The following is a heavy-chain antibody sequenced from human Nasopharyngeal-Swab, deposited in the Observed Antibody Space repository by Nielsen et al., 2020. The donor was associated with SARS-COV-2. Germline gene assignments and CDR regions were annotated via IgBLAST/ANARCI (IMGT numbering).Heavy chain of an antibody. CDR1: GGSISSIPFY. CDR2: VYYGGRT. J-gene: IGHJ4*02. V-gene: IGHV4-39*01. D-gene: IGHD6-6*01. CDR3: ARGRASMTY. Sequence: SETLSLTCTVSGGSISSIPFYWSWVRQSPGKGLEWIATVYYGGRTYYHPSLKSRVTLSVDSSNNQFSLKLTSVSAADSAVYYCARGRASMTYWGQGTPVPLS.